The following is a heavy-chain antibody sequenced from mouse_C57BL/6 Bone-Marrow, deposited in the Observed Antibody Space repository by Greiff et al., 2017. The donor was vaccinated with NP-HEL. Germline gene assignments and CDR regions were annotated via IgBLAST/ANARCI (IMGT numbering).Heavy chain of an antibody. V-gene: IGHV1-26*01. CDR3: ARSRTTVVESFDY. D-gene: IGHD1-1*01. Sequence: EVKLMESGPELVKPGASVKISCKASGYTFTDYYMNWVKQSHGKSLEWIGDINPNNGGTSYNQKFKGKATLTVDKSSSTAYMELRSLTSEDSAVYYCARSRTTVVESFDYWGQGTTLTVSS. CDR2: INPNNGGT. CDR1: GYTFTDYY. J-gene: IGHJ2*01.